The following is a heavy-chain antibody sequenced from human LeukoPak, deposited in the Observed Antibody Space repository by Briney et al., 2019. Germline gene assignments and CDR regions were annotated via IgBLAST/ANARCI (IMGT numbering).Heavy chain of an antibody. CDR3: ARGPNSSGWTIDY. V-gene: IGHV3-7*01. Sequence: GGSLRLSCAASHFTFTTYWMSWLRQAPGKGLEWVANIKPDGSEKYYVDSVKGRFTISRDNAKNSLYLQMNSLRAEDTAVYYCARGPNSSGWTIDYWGQGTLVTVSS. CDR2: IKPDGSEK. CDR1: HFTFTTYW. D-gene: IGHD6-19*01. J-gene: IGHJ4*02.